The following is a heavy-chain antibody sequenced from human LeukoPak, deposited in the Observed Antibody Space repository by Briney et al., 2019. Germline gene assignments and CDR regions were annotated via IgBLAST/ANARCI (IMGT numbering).Heavy chain of an antibody. CDR2: IYYSGST. D-gene: IGHD3-3*01. Sequence: PSETLSLTCTVSGGSISSSSYYWGWIRQPPGKGLEWIGCIYYSGSTYYNPSLKSRVTISVDTSKNQFSLKLSSVTAADTAVYYCAREMTTYDFWTGYFYYWGQGTLVTVSS. CDR1: GGSISSSSYY. J-gene: IGHJ4*02. CDR3: AREMTTYDFWTGYFYY. V-gene: IGHV4-39*02.